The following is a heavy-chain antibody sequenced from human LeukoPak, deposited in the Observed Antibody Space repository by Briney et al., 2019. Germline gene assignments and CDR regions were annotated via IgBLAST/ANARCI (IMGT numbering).Heavy chain of an antibody. CDR1: GFTFSSYA. J-gene: IGHJ4*02. D-gene: IGHD2-2*01. V-gene: IGHV3-64*01. CDR2: ISSNGGST. CDR3: ARVSTSCSDY. Sequence: GGSLRLSCAASGFTFSSYAMHWVRQAPGKGLEYVSAISSNGGSTYYANSVKGRFTISRDNSKNTLYLQMGSLRAEDTAVYYCARVSTSCSDYWGQGTLVTVSS.